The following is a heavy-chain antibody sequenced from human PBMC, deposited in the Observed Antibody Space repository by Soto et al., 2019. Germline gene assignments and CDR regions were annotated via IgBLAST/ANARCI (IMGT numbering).Heavy chain of an antibody. D-gene: IGHD1-26*01. CDR1: GGNFTNYG. J-gene: IGHJ5*02. Sequence: SVKVSCKASGGNFTNYGISWVRQAPGQGLEWMGGIIPLFGTTNYAQKFRGRVTVTADESTSTAYMELNSLRSEDTAIYFCARARGNSWYNWFDPWGQGTLVTVSS. V-gene: IGHV1-69*13. CDR3: ARARGNSWYNWFDP. CDR2: IIPLFGTT.